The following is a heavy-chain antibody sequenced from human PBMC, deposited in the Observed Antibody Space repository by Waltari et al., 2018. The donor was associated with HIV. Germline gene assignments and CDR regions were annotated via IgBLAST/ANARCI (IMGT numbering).Heavy chain of an antibody. Sequence: EVQLVESGGVVVQPGGSLRLSCAASGFTFDDYAMHWVRQAPGKGLEGVSLISWNGGNTLYADSVKGRFTISRDNSKNSLYLQMNSLRAEDTALYYCAKASRSTFDGYGMDVWGQGTTVTVSS. CDR1: GFTFDDYA. CDR3: AKASRSTFDGYGMDV. D-gene: IGHD3-9*01. CDR2: ISWNGGNT. J-gene: IGHJ6*02. V-gene: IGHV3-43D*04.